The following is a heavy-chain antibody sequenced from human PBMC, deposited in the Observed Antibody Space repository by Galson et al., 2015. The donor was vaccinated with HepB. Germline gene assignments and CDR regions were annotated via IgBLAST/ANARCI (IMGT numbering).Heavy chain of an antibody. CDR2: IGTAGDT. CDR3: AREMDCSGGSCYSGNYGMDV. D-gene: IGHD2-15*01. V-gene: IGHV3-13*04. CDR1: GFTFSSYD. J-gene: IGHJ6*02. Sequence: SLRLSCAASGFTFSSYDMHWVRQATGKGLEWVSAIGTAGDTYYPGSVKGRFTISRENAKNSLYLQMNSLRAGDTAVYYCAREMDCSGGSCYSGNYGMDVWGQGTTVTVSS.